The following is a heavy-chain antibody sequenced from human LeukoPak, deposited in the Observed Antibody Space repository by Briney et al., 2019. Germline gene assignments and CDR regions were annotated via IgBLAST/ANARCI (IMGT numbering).Heavy chain of an antibody. J-gene: IGHJ4*02. Sequence: GGSLRLSCAASKLTFSNYWMSWVRQAPGKGLEWVANIRQDGTERSYVDSVKGRFTISRDNAKNTLFLQMNSLRAEDTAVYCCARDLSLTMVRGVIDWGQGTLVTVSS. CDR2: IRQDGTER. CDR3: ARDLSLTMVRGVID. CDR1: KLTFSNYW. V-gene: IGHV3-7*01. D-gene: IGHD3-10*01.